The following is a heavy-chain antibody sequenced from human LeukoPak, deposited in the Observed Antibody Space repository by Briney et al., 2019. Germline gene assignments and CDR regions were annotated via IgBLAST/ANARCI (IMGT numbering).Heavy chain of an antibody. CDR1: GFTFSSYG. D-gene: IGHD3-3*02. V-gene: IGHV3-30*03. J-gene: IGHJ3*02. CDR2: ISYDGNNK. Sequence: GGSLIHSCAASGFTFSSYGMHWVPQAPAKGLELVAVISYDGNNKYYAHSVKGRFTISRDNSKNTLYLQMNSLRAEDTAVYYCARFSLTDAFDIWGQGTMVTVSS. CDR3: ARFSLTDAFDI.